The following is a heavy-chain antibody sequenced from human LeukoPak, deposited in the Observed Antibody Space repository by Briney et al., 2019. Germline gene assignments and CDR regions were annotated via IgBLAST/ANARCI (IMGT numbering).Heavy chain of an antibody. CDR3: PTDLAHCYGSGGYPPPLNY. D-gene: IGHD3-10*01. CDR2: IKSKTDGGTT. CDR1: GFTFSNAW. Sequence: GGSLRLSCAASGFTFSNAWMSWVRQAPGKGLEWVGRIKSKTDGGTTDYAAPVKGRFTISRDDSKNPLYLQMNSLKTGDTAVFYCPTDLAHCYGSGGYPPPLNYWGQGTLVTVSS. V-gene: IGHV3-15*01. J-gene: IGHJ4*02.